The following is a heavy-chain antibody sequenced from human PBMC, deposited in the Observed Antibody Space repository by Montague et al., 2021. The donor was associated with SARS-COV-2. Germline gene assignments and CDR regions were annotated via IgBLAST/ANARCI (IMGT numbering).Heavy chain of an antibody. J-gene: IGHJ4*02. V-gene: IGHV4-4*02. CDR2: IYHSGRT. CDR1: GGSISSSNW. D-gene: IGHD3-10*01. CDR3: AVTYYYGSGFDY. Sequence: SETLSLTCAVSGGSISSSNWWSWVRQPPGKGLEWIGEIYHSGRTNYNPSLKSRVTISVDKSKNQFSLKLSSVTAADTAVYYCAVTYYYGSGFDYWGQGTLVTVSS.